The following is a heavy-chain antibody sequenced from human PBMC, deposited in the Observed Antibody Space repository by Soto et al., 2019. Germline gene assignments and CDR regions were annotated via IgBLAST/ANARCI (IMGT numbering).Heavy chain of an antibody. CDR3: VRGVTTSCFFDS. J-gene: IGHJ4*02. Sequence: GGSLRLSCAASGFIFNKYWMHWIRQDPEKGLVWVSRVNTDGSDMTYADSVKGRFTTSRDNAKSTLYLQVDSLRVEDTAAYYCVRGVTTSCFFDSWGLGTLVTVSS. V-gene: IGHV3-74*01. CDR1: GFIFNKYW. CDR2: VNTDGSDM. D-gene: IGHD2-2*01.